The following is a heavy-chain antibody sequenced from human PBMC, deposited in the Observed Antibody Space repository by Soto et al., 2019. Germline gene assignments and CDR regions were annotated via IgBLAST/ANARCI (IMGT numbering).Heavy chain of an antibody. CDR3: ARGKNVLRYFVWLASPQSIDY. CDR1: GYTFTSYD. Sequence: QVQLVQSGAEVKKPGASVKVSCKASGYTFTSYDINWVRQATGQGLEWMGWMNPNSGNTGYAQKFQGRVTMTRNTSISTAYMELSSLRSEDTAVYYCARGKNVLRYFVWLASPQSIDYWGQGTLVTVSS. D-gene: IGHD3-9*01. J-gene: IGHJ4*02. V-gene: IGHV1-8*01. CDR2: MNPNSGNT.